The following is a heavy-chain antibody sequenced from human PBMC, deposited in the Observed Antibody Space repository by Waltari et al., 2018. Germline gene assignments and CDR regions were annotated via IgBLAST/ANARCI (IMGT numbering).Heavy chain of an antibody. D-gene: IGHD4-17*01. CDR1: GFTFSSYA. Sequence: QVQLVESGGGVVQPGRSLRLSCAASGFTFSSYAMHWVRQAPGKGLGWVAVISYDGSNKYYADSVKGRFTISRDNSKNPLYLQMNSLRAEDTAVYYCASHPGSTVTDWGQGTLVTVSS. CDR2: ISYDGSNK. J-gene: IGHJ4*02. CDR3: ASHPGSTVTD. V-gene: IGHV3-30-3*01.